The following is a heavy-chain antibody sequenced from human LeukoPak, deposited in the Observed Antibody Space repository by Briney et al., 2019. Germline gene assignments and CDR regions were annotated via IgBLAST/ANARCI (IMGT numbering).Heavy chain of an antibody. CDR2: IYPGDSDT. Sequence: GGSLQISCQGSGSNFTSYWIGWGRQLPGKGVEGMGIIYPGDSDTRYSPSFQGQVTISADKSISTAYLQWSSLKASDTAMYYCASSFPLNRYGLSFDYWGQGTLVTVSS. CDR3: ASSFPLNRYGLSFDY. D-gene: IGHD5-18*01. CDR1: GSNFTSYW. V-gene: IGHV5-51*01. J-gene: IGHJ4*02.